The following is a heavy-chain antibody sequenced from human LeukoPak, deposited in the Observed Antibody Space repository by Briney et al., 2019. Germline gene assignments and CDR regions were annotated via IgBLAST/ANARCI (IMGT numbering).Heavy chain of an antibody. D-gene: IGHD2-2*01. J-gene: IGHJ5*02. CDR1: GYTFTSYA. Sequence: ASVKVSCEASGYTFTSYAMNWVRQAPGQGLEWMGWINTNTGNPTYAQGFTGRFVFSLDTSVSTAYLQISSLKAEDTAVYYCARGIGYCSSTSCYGNWFDPWGQGTLVTVSS. CDR3: ARGIGYCSSTSCYGNWFDP. CDR2: INTNTGNP. V-gene: IGHV7-4-1*02.